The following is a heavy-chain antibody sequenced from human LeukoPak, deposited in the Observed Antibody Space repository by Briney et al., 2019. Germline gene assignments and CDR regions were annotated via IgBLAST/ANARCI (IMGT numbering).Heavy chain of an antibody. D-gene: IGHD3-10*01. J-gene: IGHJ5*02. CDR2: LSDAS. CDR1: GFSFSGFA. V-gene: IGHV3-23*01. CDR3: ARSRGPGNHWFDP. Sequence: PGGSLRLSCAASGFSFSGFALSWVRLAPGKGLEWVSTLSDASYYADCVQGRFTISGDSSKNTLYLQMDSLTTDDTAMYLCARSRGPGNHWFDPWGQGTLVTVSS.